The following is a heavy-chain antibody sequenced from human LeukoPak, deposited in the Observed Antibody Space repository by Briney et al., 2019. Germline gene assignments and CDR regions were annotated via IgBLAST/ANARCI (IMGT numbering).Heavy chain of an antibody. D-gene: IGHD3-10*01. J-gene: IGHJ5*02. CDR2: INPSGGST. CDR1: GYTFTRYY. V-gene: IGHV1-46*01. CDR3: ATSFRAVNWFDP. Sequence: GASVKVSCKASGYTFTRYYMNWVRQAPGQGLEWMGIINPSGGSTNYAKKFQGRVTMTRDTSTSTIYMEVSSLRSEDTAVYYCATSFRAVNWFDPWGQGTLVTVSS.